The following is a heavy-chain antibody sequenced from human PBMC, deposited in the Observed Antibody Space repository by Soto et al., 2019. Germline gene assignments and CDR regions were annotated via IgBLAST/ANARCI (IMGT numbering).Heavy chain of an antibody. CDR3: AKLGGDAFDI. CDR2: ISYDGSNK. V-gene: IGHV3-30*18. D-gene: IGHD3-16*01. J-gene: IGHJ3*02. Sequence: QVQLVESGGGVVQPGRSLRLSCAASGFTFSSYGMHWVRQAPGKGLEWVAVISYDGSNKYYADSVKGRFTISRDNSKNKLYLQMNSLRAEDTAVYYCAKLGGDAFDIWGQGTMVTVSS. CDR1: GFTFSSYG.